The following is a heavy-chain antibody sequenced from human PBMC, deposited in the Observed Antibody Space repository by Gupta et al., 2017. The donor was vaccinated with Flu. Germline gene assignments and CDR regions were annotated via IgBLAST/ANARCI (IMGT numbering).Heavy chain of an antibody. D-gene: IGHD3-3*01. Sequence: QVQLVQSGAEVKKPGASVKVSCKASGYTFTGYYMHWVRQAPGQGLEWMGWINPNSGGTNYAQKFQGRVTMTRDTSISTAYMELSRLRSDDTAVYYCARDYDFWSGYSYYFDYWGQGTLVTVSS. CDR2: INPNSGGT. CDR1: GYTFTGYY. J-gene: IGHJ4*02. CDR3: ARDYDFWSGYSYYFDY. V-gene: IGHV1-2*02.